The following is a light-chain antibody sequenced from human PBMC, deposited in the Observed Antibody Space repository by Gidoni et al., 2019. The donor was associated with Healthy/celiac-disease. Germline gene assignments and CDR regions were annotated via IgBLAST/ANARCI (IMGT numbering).Light chain of an antibody. V-gene: IGKV3-15*01. CDR2: GAS. J-gene: IGKJ2*01. CDR3: QQYNNWPPYT. Sequence: EIVMTQSPAPLSVSPGERATLSCRASQSVSSNLAWYQQKPGQAPRLLIYGASTRATGIPARFSGSGSGTEFTLTISSLQSEEFAVYYCQQYNNWPPYTFGQXTKLEIK. CDR1: QSVSSN.